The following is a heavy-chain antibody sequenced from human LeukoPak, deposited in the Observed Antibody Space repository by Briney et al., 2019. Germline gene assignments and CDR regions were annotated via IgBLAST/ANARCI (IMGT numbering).Heavy chain of an antibody. J-gene: IGHJ3*02. CDR2: ISSSSSTI. CDR1: GFTFSTYG. D-gene: IGHD6-13*01. Sequence: PGGSLRLSCEASGFTFSTYGMSWVRQAPGKGLEWVSYISSSSSTIYYADSVKGRFTISRDNAKNSLYLQMNSLRAEDTAVYYCARRVDNFIAAAYLDAFDIWGQGTMVTVSS. V-gene: IGHV3-48*01. CDR3: ARRVDNFIAAAYLDAFDI.